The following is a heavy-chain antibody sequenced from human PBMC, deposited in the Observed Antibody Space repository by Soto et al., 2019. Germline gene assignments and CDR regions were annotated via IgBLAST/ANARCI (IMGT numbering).Heavy chain of an antibody. CDR2: LYGSGGGI. D-gene: IGHD5-12*01. J-gene: IGHJ4*02. V-gene: IGHV3-23*01. CDR1: GFTFSSYA. CDR3: AKDAVSLDGVWLAHD. Sequence: PGGSLRLSCAASGFTFSSYAMIWIRQVPGKGLEWVSGLYGSGGGIHYADSVKGRFTISRDNSAYSVYLQMNDLRVEDSAVYYCAKDAVSLDGVWLAHDWSQGTVVTVSS.